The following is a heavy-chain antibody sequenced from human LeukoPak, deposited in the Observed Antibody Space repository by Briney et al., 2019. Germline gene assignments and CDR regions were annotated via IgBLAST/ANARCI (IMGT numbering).Heavy chain of an antibody. CDR1: GGSFSGYY. J-gene: IGHJ4*02. Sequence: SETLSLTCAVYGGSFSGYYWSWLRQPPGKGLEWIGEINHSGSTNYNPSLKSRVTISVDTSKNQFSLKLSSVTAADTAVYYCAREEKVAAAGTWAVYFDYWGQGTLVTVSS. D-gene: IGHD6-13*01. CDR3: AREEKVAAAGTWAVYFDY. V-gene: IGHV4-34*01. CDR2: INHSGST.